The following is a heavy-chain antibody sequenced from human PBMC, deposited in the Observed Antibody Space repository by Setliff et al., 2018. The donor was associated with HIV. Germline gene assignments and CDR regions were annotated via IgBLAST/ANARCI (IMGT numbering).Heavy chain of an antibody. CDR3: AGDATRGGDFDF. Sequence: GGSLRLSCATSGFTFSNFWMTWVRQAPGKGLEWVANIKEDGSETFYVDSVKGRFTMSRDNAKNLVYLEMNSLKVEETAVYYCAGDATRGGDFDFWGQGTLVTVSS. CDR1: GFTFSNFW. CDR2: IKEDGSET. V-gene: IGHV3-7*01. J-gene: IGHJ4*02. D-gene: IGHD1-26*01.